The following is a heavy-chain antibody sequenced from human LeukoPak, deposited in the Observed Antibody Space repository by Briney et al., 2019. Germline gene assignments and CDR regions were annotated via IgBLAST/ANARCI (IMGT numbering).Heavy chain of an antibody. CDR3: ARVQSIAVAGTGFDY. J-gene: IGHJ4*02. CDR1: GLAFSSYA. Sequence: PGGSLRLSCAASGLAFSSYAMSWVRQAPGKGLEWVSAISGSGGSTYYADSVKGRFTISRDNSKNTLYLQMNSLRAEDTAVYYCARVQSIAVAGTGFDYWGQGTLVTVSS. CDR2: ISGSGGST. D-gene: IGHD6-19*01. V-gene: IGHV3-23*01.